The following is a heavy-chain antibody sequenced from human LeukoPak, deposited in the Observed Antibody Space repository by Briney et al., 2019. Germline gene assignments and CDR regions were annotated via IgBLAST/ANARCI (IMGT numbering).Heavy chain of an antibody. V-gene: IGHV3-30*02. J-gene: IGHJ6*03. D-gene: IGHD6-19*01. CDR3: AKDGEWLALYYYHYMDV. Sequence: GGSLRLSCAASGFTFSNYGMHWVRQAPGKGLEWVALIRFDGSNKYYADSVKGRFNISRDNSKNTLYLQMNSLRSEDTAVYYCAKDGEWLALYYYHYMDVWGKGTTVTISS. CDR2: IRFDGSNK. CDR1: GFTFSNYG.